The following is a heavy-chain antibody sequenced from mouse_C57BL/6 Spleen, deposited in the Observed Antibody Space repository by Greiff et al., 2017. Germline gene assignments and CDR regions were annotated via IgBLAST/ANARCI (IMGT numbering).Heavy chain of an antibody. CDR2: ISSGSSTI. Sequence: EVQGVESGGGLVKPGGSLKLSCAASGFTFSDYGMHWVRQAPEKGLEWVAYISSGSSTIYYADTVKGRFTISRDNAKNTLFLQMTSLRSEDTAMYYCARRGGYYGSSYEYYFDYWGQGTTLTVSS. J-gene: IGHJ2*01. V-gene: IGHV5-17*01. CDR3: ARRGGYYGSSYEYYFDY. D-gene: IGHD1-1*01. CDR1: GFTFSDYG.